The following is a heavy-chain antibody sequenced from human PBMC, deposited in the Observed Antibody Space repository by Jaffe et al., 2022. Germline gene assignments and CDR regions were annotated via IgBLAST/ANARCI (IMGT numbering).Heavy chain of an antibody. CDR2: IYYSGST. Sequence: QLQLQESGPGLVKPSETLSLTCTVSGGSISSSSYYWGWIRQPPGKGLEWIGSIYYSGSTYYNPSLKSRVTISVDTSKNQFSLKLSSVTAADTAVYYCARKPAVEQWLPFDYWGQGTLVTVSS. CDR3: ARKPAVEQWLPFDY. J-gene: IGHJ4*02. D-gene: IGHD6-19*01. CDR1: GGSISSSSYY. V-gene: IGHV4-39*01.